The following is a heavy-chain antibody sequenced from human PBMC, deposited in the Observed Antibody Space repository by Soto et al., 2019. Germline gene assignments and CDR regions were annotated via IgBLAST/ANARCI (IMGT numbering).Heavy chain of an antibody. CDR2: ISAYNGNT. J-gene: IGHJ4*02. CDR1: GYTFTSYA. CDR3: ARGIAVAALDY. D-gene: IGHD6-19*01. V-gene: IGHV1-18*01. Sequence: ASVKVSCKASGYTFTSYAMHWVRQAPGQGLEWMGWISAYNGNTNYAQKLQGRVTMTTDTSTSTAYMELRSLRPDDTAVYYCARGIAVAALDYWAQGTLVTVSS.